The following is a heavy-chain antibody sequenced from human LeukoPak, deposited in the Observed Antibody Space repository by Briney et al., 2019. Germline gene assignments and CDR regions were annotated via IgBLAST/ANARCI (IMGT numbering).Heavy chain of an antibody. CDR3: ARSSEGRYYYDSSGFSYYYYYMDV. Sequence: SETLSLTCTVSGGSISSGSYYWSWIRQPPGKGLEWIGYIYYSGSTYYNPSLRSRVTISVDTSKNQFSLKLSSVTAADTAVYYCARSSEGRYYYDSSGFSYYYYYMDVWGKGTTVTISS. D-gene: IGHD3-22*01. J-gene: IGHJ6*03. CDR2: IYYSGST. V-gene: IGHV4-61*01. CDR1: GGSISSGSYY.